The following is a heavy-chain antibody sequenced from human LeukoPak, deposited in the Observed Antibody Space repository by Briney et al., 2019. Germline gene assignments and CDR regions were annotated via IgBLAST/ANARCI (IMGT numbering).Heavy chain of an antibody. J-gene: IGHJ5*02. V-gene: IGHV4-59*01. CDR3: ARVALGSSSWYDSWFDP. Sequence: PSETLSLTCTVSGGSISSYYWSWIRQPPGKGLEWIGYIYYSGTTNYNPSLKSRVTISVDTSKNQFSLKLSSVTAADTAVYYCARVALGSSSWYDSWFDPWGQGTLVTVSS. D-gene: IGHD6-13*01. CDR1: GGSISSYY. CDR2: IYYSGTT.